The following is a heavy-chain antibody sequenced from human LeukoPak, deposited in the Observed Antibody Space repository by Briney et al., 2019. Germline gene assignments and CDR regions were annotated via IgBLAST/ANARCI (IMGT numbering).Heavy chain of an antibody. D-gene: IGHD3-9*01. V-gene: IGHV4-34*01. CDR3: ARHDPPYYDILTGYYRGTNFDY. Sequence: PSETLSLTCAVYGGSFSSYYWSWIRQPPGKGLEWIGEINHSGSTNYNPSLKSRVTISVDTSKNQFSLKLSSVTAADTAVYYCARHDPPYYDILTGYYRGTNFDYWGQGTLVTVSS. J-gene: IGHJ4*02. CDR1: GGSFSSYY. CDR2: INHSGST.